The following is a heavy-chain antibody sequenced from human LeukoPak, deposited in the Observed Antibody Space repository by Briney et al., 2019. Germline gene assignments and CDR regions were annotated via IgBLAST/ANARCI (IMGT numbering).Heavy chain of an antibody. Sequence: PGGSLRLSCAASGFSISNYWMSWVRQTPGKGLEWVANIKQDGSEKYYVDSVKGRFTISRDNAKNSLYLQMKSLRAEDTAVYYCAKMGDFWSGYYNYFDYWGQGTLVTVSS. D-gene: IGHD3-3*01. CDR2: IKQDGSEK. J-gene: IGHJ4*02. CDR1: GFSISNYW. CDR3: AKMGDFWSGYYNYFDY. V-gene: IGHV3-7*03.